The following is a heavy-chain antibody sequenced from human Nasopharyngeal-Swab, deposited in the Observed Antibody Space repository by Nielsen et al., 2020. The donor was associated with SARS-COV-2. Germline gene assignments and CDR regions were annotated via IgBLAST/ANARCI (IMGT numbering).Heavy chain of an antibody. J-gene: IGHJ4*02. CDR1: GYSFTSYW. CDR2: IYPGDSDT. D-gene: IGHD6-25*01. V-gene: IGHV5-51*01. Sequence: GASLKISCKGSGYSFTSYWIGWVRQMPGKGPEWMGIIYPGDSDTRYSPSFQGQVTISADKSISTAYLQWSSLKASDTAMYYCARPLAAASYYFDYWGQGTLVTVSS. CDR3: ARPLAAASYYFDY.